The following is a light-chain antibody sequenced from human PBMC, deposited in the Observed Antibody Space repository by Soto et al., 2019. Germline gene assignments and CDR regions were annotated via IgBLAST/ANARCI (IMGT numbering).Light chain of an antibody. V-gene: IGKV1-27*01. CDR2: AAS. CDR1: QDIINY. Sequence: DIQMTKSPSSLSASVGDRVTITCRASQDIINYLAWYQQKPGKVPKLLIYAASTLQLGVPSRFSGSGSGTEFTLTISSLQPEDVATYYCQKYNGAPFTFGPGTKVDLK. J-gene: IGKJ3*01. CDR3: QKYNGAPFT.